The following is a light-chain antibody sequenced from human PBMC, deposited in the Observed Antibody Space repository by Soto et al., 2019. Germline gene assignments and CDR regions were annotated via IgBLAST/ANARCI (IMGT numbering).Light chain of an antibody. CDR3: QQYGSSGT. Sequence: DIVLTQSPATLSLSPGERATLSCRASQNVSSNLAWYQQKPGHPPRLLIYGASNRATGIPDRFSGSGSGTDFTLTISRLEPEDFAVYYCQQYGSSGTFGQGTKVDIK. CDR1: QNVSSN. CDR2: GAS. J-gene: IGKJ1*01. V-gene: IGKV3-20*01.